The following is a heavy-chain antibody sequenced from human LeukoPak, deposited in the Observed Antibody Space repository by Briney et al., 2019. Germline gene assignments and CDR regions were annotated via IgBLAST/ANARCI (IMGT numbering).Heavy chain of an antibody. V-gene: IGHV3-74*01. J-gene: IGHJ4*02. CDR1: GFTFSSYW. CDR2: IDPGGIST. Sequence: GGSLRLSCAASGFTFSSYWMHWVRQGPGKGLEWVSRIDPGGISTTYADSVKGRFTISRDNAKNTLYLQMNSLRAEDTAVYYCVYSGNYRFDYWGQGTLVTVSS. CDR3: VYSGNYRFDY. D-gene: IGHD4-11*01.